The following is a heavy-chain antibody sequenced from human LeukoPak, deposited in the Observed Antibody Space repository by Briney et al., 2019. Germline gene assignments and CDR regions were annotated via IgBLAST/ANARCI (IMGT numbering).Heavy chain of an antibody. CDR3: AREELTSCFDY. J-gene: IGHJ4*02. CDR2: IKTDGSEK. Sequence: GGSLRLSCEGSGFTFSNYWMGWVRQAPGKGLQWVANIKTDGSEKYYVDSVKGRFTISRDNAKNSLYLQMNSLRAEDTAVYYCAREELTSCFDYWGQGTLVTVSS. V-gene: IGHV3-7*01. CDR1: GFTFSNYW. D-gene: IGHD2-2*01.